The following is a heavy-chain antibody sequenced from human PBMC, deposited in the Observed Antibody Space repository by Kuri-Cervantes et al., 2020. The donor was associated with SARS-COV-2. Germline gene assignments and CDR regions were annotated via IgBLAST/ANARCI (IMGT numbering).Heavy chain of an antibody. D-gene: IGHD2-2*01. CDR1: GYSISSGYY. CDR3: ARGQDIVVVRAANSASEYWFDP. Sequence: ESLKISCAASGYSISSGYYWGWIRQPPGKGLEWIGSIYHSGSTYYNPSLKSRATISVDTSKNQFYLKLSSVTAADTAVYYCARGQDIVVVRAANSASEYWFDPWGQGTLVTVSS. J-gene: IGHJ5*02. V-gene: IGHV4-38-2*01. CDR2: IYHSGST.